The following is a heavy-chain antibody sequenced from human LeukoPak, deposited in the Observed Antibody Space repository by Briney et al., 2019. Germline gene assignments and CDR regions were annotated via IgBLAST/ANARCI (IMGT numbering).Heavy chain of an antibody. J-gene: IGHJ4*02. CDR2: IYSSGST. Sequence: SETLSLTCTVSGASISAFHWTWFRQPAGKGLEWIGLIYSSGSTLFNPSLKSRVAMSVDLTKNQLSLKLTPVTAADTAMYYCARKDGDYWGRGTLVTVSS. CDR1: GASISAFH. V-gene: IGHV4-4*07. CDR3: ARKDGDY.